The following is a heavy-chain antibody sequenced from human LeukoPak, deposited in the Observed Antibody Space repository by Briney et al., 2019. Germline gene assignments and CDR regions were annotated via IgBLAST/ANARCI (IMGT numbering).Heavy chain of an antibody. J-gene: IGHJ6*03. V-gene: IGHV3-21*01. D-gene: IGHD3-22*01. CDR3: ARGSLQSWWQQLVPGDYDSSGYWGKYYMDV. CDR1: GFTFSSYS. Sequence: GGSLRLSCAASGFTFSSYSMNWVRQAPGKGLEWVSSISSSSSYIYYADSVKGRFTISRDNAKNSLYLQMNSLRAEDTAVYYCARGSLQSWWQQLVPGDYDSSGYWGKYYMDVWGKGTTVTVSS. CDR2: ISSSSSYI.